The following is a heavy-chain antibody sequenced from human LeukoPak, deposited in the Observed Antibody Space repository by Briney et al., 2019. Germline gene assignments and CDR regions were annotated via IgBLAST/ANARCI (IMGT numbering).Heavy chain of an antibody. V-gene: IGHV4-59*08. Sequence: SETLSLTCTVSGGSISSYYWSWIRQPPGKGLEWIGYIYYSGSTNYNPSLKSRVTISVDTSKNQFSLKLSSVTAADTAVYYCASSSWYGRIDYWGQGTLVTVSS. CDR3: ASSSWYGRIDY. J-gene: IGHJ4*02. CDR2: IYYSGST. CDR1: GGSISSYY. D-gene: IGHD6-13*01.